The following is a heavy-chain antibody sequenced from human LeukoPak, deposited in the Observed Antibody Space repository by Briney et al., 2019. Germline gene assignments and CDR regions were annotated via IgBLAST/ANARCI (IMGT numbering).Heavy chain of an antibody. Sequence: SETLSLTCAVYGGSFSGYYWSWIRKPPGKGLEWIGEINHSGSTNYNPSLKSRVTISVDTSKNQFSLKLISLTAADTAVYYCARDGAATVAGYAFDIWGQGTMVTVSS. V-gene: IGHV4-34*01. CDR3: ARDGAATVAGYAFDI. CDR2: INHSGST. CDR1: GGSFSGYY. J-gene: IGHJ3*02. D-gene: IGHD6-19*01.